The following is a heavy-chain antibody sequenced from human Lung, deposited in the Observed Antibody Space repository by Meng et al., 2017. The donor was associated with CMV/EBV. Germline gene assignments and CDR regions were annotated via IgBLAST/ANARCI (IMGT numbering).Heavy chain of an antibody. CDR3: AKTAQFSSSNIDY. V-gene: IGHV3-33*06. D-gene: IGHD6-6*01. J-gene: IGHJ4*02. CDR2: IWYDGSNK. CDR1: GFTFSSYG. Sequence: GGSLRLXCAASGFTFSSYGMHWVRQAPGKGLEWVAVIWYDGSNKYYTDSVKGRFTISRDNSKNTLYLQMNSLRPEDTAVYYCAKTAQFSSSNIDYWGQGTXVNGAS.